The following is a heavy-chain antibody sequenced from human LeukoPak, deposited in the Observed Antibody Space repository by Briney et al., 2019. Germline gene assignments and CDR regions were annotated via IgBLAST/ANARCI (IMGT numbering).Heavy chain of an antibody. J-gene: IGHJ1*01. Sequence: SQTLSLTCAISGDSVSSNSATWNRIRQSPSRGLEWLGRTYYRSKWYKYYTVSVKGRITINPDTSKNQFSLQLNSVTPEDTAVYYCARGPSYFQHWGQGTLVTVSS. V-gene: IGHV6-1*01. CDR3: ARGPSYFQH. CDR1: GDSVSSNSAT. CDR2: TYYRSKWYK.